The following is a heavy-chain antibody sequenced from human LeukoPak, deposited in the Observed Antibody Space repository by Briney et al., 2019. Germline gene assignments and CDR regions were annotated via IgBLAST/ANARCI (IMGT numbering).Heavy chain of an antibody. J-gene: IGHJ4*02. CDR2: INAGNGNT. CDR1: GYTFTTYG. CDR3: ARIVVVIPADRHLDY. D-gene: IGHD3-22*01. Sequence: GASVKVSCKASGYTFTTYGIHWVRQAPGQRLEWMGWINAGNGNTKYSQKFQGRVTITRDTSASTVYMELSSLRSDDTAVYYCARIVVVIPADRHLDYWGQGTLVTVSS. V-gene: IGHV1-3*01.